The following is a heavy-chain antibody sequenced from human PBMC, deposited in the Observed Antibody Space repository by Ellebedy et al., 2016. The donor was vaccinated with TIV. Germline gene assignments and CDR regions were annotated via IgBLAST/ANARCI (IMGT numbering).Heavy chain of an antibody. CDR2: INSDGSST. V-gene: IGHV3-74*01. D-gene: IGHD2-8*01. CDR1: GFTFSSYW. Sequence: GESLKISXAASGFTFSSYWMHWVRQAPGKGLVWVSRINSDGSSTNYADSVKGRFTISRDNAKNTLYLQMNSLRAEDTAVYYCARDLMGEAVWGQGTLVTVSS. J-gene: IGHJ4*02. CDR3: ARDLMGEAV.